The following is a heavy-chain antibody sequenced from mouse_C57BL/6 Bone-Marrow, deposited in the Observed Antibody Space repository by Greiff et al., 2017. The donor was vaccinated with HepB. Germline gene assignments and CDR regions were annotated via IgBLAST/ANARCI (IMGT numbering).Heavy chain of an antibody. CDR1: GFTFSDYG. CDR3: ARPHFWGYWYFDV. Sequence: EVKLVESGGGLVQPGGSLKLSCAASGFTFSDYGMAWVRQAPRKGPEWVAFISNLAYSIYYADTVTGRFTISRENAKNTRYLEMSSLRSEDTAMYYCARPHFWGYWYFDVWGTGTTVTVSS. CDR2: ISNLAYSI. J-gene: IGHJ1*03. D-gene: IGHD4-1*01. V-gene: IGHV5-15*04.